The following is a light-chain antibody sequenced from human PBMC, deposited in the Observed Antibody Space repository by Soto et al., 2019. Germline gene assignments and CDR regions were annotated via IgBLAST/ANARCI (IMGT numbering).Light chain of an antibody. Sequence: SYELTQPPSVSVAPGQTATITCGGGNIGNINVHWYQQRPGQAPILVVYNDDDRPSGIPARFSGSNSGNTATLTISRVEAGDEADYYCQVWHRRSDHYVFGTGTKVTVL. CDR3: QVWHRRSDHYV. J-gene: IGLJ1*01. CDR1: NIGNIN. CDR2: NDD. V-gene: IGLV3-21*02.